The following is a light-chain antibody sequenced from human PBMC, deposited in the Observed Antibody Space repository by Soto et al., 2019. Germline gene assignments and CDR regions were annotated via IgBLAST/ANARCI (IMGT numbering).Light chain of an antibody. CDR2: DAS. Sequence: DIQMTQSPSSLSASVGDRVTITCQASQDITNYLNWYQQKPGKAPKFLIYDASNLETGVPSRFSGSGSGTDFTCTISSLQPEDVATYYCQQFDNLPLTFGQGTRLEI. J-gene: IGKJ5*01. V-gene: IGKV1-33*01. CDR3: QQFDNLPLT. CDR1: QDITNY.